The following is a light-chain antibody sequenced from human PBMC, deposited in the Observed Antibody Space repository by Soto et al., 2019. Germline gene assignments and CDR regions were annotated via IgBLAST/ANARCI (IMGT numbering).Light chain of an antibody. CDR3: QQSYSTLT. CDR1: QSISSY. J-gene: IGKJ3*01. V-gene: IGKV1-39*01. Sequence: DLQMTQSPSSLSASVGDRVTITCRASQSISSYLNWYQQKPGKAPKLLIYAASSLQSGVPSRFSGSGSGTDFPPTISRLQLEDFATYYCQQSYSTLTFGPGTKVDIK. CDR2: AAS.